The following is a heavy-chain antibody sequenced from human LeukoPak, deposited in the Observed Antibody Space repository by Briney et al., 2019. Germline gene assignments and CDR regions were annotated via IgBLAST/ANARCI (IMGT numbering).Heavy chain of an antibody. CDR1: GFTVRSSY. V-gene: IGHV3-23*01. J-gene: IGHJ4*02. CDR3: AKGPYSSSWYYFDY. CDR2: ISGSGGST. D-gene: IGHD6-13*01. Sequence: GGSLRLSCAASGFTVRSSYMSWVRQAPGKGLEWVSAISGSGGSTYYADSVKGRFTISRDNSKNTLYLQMNSLRAEDTAVYYCAKGPYSSSWYYFDYWGQGTLVTVSS.